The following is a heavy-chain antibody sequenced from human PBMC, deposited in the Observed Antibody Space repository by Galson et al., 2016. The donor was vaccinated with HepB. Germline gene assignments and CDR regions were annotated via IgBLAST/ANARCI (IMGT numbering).Heavy chain of an antibody. CDR2: IYPGDSDT. J-gene: IGHJ2*01. CDR1: ESSFTNYW. Sequence: SGAEVKKPGASLKISCKGSESSFTNYWIGWVRQMPGKGLEWTGIIYPGDSDTRYSPSFQGQVPLSADKSINTAYLQWSSLKASDPALYYCASGYWSFDLWGRGTLVTVSS. V-gene: IGHV5-51*01. CDR3: ASGYWSFDL.